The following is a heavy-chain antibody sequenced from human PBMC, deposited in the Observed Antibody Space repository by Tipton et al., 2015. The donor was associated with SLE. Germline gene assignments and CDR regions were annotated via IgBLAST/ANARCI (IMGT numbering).Heavy chain of an antibody. CDR3: ARTSTYYDFWCGSYYYYYYMDV. J-gene: IGHJ6*03. Sequence: TLSLTCTVSGGSISSSSYYWGWIRQPPGKGLEWIGSIYYSGSTYCNPSLKSRVTISVDTSKNHFSRKLSSVTAADTAVYYCARTSTYYDFWCGSYYYYYYMDVWGKGTTVTVSS. V-gene: IGHV4-39*01. CDR2: IYYSGST. CDR1: GGSISSSSYY. D-gene: IGHD3-3*01.